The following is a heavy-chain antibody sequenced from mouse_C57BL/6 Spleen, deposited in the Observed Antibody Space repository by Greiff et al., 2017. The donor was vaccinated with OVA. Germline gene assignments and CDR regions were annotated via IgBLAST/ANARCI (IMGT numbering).Heavy chain of an antibody. V-gene: IGHV1-69*01. CDR3: ARSDYSNPAFDV. CDR2: IDPSDSYT. J-gene: IGHJ1*03. Sequence: QVQLKQPGAELVMPGASVKLSCKASGYTFTSYWMHWVKQRPGQGLEWIGEIDPSDSYTNYNQKFKGKSTLTVDKSSSTAYMQLSSLTSEDSAVYYCARSDYSNPAFDVWGTGTTVTVSS. CDR1: GYTFTSYW. D-gene: IGHD2-5*01.